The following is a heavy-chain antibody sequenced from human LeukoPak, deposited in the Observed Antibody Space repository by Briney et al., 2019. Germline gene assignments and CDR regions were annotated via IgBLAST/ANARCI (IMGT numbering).Heavy chain of an antibody. CDR2: INPNSGDT. V-gene: IGHV1-2*02. J-gene: IGHJ4*02. CDR3: AREGVIKSFDY. Sequence: ASLKVSSKASGYTFTGYYMHWVRQAPGQGLEWMGWINPNSGDTNYAQKFQGRVTMTRDTSISTAYMDLSRLRSDDTAVYYCAREGVIKSFDYWGQGTLVTVSS. D-gene: IGHD3-3*01. CDR1: GYTFTGYY.